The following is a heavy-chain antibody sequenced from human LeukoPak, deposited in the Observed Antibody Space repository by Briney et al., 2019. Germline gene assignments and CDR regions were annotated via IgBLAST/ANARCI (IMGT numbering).Heavy chain of an antibody. Sequence: SETLSLTCTVSGGSISSGSYYWTWIRQPAGKGLEWIGHLYTSGTTSYNPSLQSRVTISADTSKHQFSLRLTSVTAADTAVYYCARAGGSVGWYGTIDSWGQGTLVTLFS. V-gene: IGHV4-61*09. CDR2: LYTSGTT. CDR3: ARAGGSVGWYGTIDS. D-gene: IGHD6-19*01. J-gene: IGHJ4*02. CDR1: GGSISSGSYY.